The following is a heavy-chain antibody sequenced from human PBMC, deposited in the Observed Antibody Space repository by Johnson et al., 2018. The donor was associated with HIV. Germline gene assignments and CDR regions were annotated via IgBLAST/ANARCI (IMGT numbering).Heavy chain of an antibody. D-gene: IGHD3-10*01. J-gene: IGHJ3*02. Sequence: QVQLVESGGGVVQPGGSLRLSCAASGFTFSSYGMHWVRQAPGKGLEWVAFIRYDGSNKYYADSVKGRFTISRDNSKNTLFLQMNSLRPEGTAVHYCARRLWFRNLYDAFDIWGQGTKVSVSS. CDR3: ARRLWFRNLYDAFDI. CDR1: GFTFSSYG. V-gene: IGHV3-30*02. CDR2: IRYDGSNK.